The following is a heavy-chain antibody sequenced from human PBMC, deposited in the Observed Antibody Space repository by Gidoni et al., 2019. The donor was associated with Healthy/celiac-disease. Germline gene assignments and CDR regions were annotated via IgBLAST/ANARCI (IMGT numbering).Heavy chain of an antibody. CDR2: IYHSGST. CDR1: GYSTSSGYY. D-gene: IGHD5-18*01. CDR3: ARAPLWADYYFDY. V-gene: IGHV4-38-2*02. J-gene: IGHJ4*02. Sequence: QVQLQASGPGLVKPSETLSLTCTVSGYSTSSGYYGGWIRQPPGKGLEWIGSIYHSGSTYYNPSLKSRVTISVDTSKNQFSLKLSSVTAADTAVYYCARAPLWADYYFDYWGQGTLVTVSS.